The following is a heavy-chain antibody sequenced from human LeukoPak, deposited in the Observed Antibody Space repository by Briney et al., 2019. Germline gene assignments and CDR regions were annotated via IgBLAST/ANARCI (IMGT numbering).Heavy chain of an antibody. D-gene: IGHD6-6*01. CDR1: GFTFSSYA. V-gene: IGHV3-30*02. Sequence: SGGSLRLSCAASGFTFSSYAMHWVRQAPGKGLEWVAFIRYEGINKYYADSVKGRFTISRENSKNTLSLQMNSLRAEDTAVYYCAKGSGMKYSVSSGAMDVWGKGTTVTVSS. CDR3: AKGSGMKYSVSSGAMDV. CDR2: IRYEGINK. J-gene: IGHJ6*03.